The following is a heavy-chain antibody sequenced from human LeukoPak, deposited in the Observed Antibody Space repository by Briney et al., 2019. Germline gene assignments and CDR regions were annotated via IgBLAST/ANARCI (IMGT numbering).Heavy chain of an antibody. J-gene: IGHJ4*02. CDR3: AKAGGYSSGWQLDY. Sequence: GGSLRLSCAASGLTFSTYSFNWVRQAPGKGLEWVAVISHDGSNKYYAESLRGRFTISRDNSKNTLYLQMNSLRAEDTAVYYCAKAGGYSSGWQLDYWGQGTLVTVSS. CDR1: GLTFSTYS. CDR2: ISHDGSNK. V-gene: IGHV3-30-3*01. D-gene: IGHD6-19*01.